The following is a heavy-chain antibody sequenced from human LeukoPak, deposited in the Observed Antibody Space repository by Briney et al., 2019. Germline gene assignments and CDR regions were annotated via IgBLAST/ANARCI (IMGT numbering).Heavy chain of an antibody. CDR3: ARARNWNDYFV. V-gene: IGHV3-7*01. CDR1: GFTFSSYW. CDR2: IHQDGSEK. D-gene: IGHD1-1*01. J-gene: IGHJ4*02. Sequence: GGSLRLSCAASGFTFSSYWMTWVRQAPGKGLVELANIHQDGSEKYYVDSVKGRFSISSDNAKNSLHLQLNSLRAEASTEYYCARARNWNDYFVWGQGTLVTVSS.